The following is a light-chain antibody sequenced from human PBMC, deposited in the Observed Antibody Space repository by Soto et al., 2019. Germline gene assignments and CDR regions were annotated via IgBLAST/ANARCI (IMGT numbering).Light chain of an antibody. CDR1: SSDVGGYNY. CDR2: DVS. J-gene: IGLJ2*01. V-gene: IGLV2-14*01. CDR3: SSYTSSSTVV. Sequence: QSALTKPASVSGSPGQSITISCTGTSSDVGGYNYVSWYQQHPGKAPKLMIYDVSNRPSGVSNRFSGSKSGNTASLTISGLQAEDEADYYCSSYTSSSTVVFGVGTMLTVL.